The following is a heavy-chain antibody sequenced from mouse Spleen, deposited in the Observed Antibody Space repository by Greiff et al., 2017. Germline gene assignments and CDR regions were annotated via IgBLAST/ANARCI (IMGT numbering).Heavy chain of an antibody. J-gene: IGHJ4*01. CDR3: ARQNFYYAMDY. CDR2: ISSGGSYT. CDR1: GFTFSSYA. V-gene: IGHV5-9-3*01. Sequence: EVKVVESGGGLVKPGGSLKLSCAASGFTFSSYAMSWVRQTPEKRLEWVATISSGGSYTYYPDSVKGRFTISRDNAKNTLYLQMSSLRSEDTAMYYCARQNFYYAMDYWGQGTSVTVSS.